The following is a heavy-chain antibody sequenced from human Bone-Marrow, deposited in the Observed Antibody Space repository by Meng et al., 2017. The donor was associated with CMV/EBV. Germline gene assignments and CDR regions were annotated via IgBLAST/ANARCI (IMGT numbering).Heavy chain of an antibody. D-gene: IGHD1-7*01. CDR2: IYYSGNT. V-gene: IGHV4-39*07. CDR3: ARGTIPPKHEFDY. J-gene: IGHJ4*02. Sequence: SETLSLTCTVSGGSISSSSYYWGWIRQPPGKGLEWIGSIYYSGNTKYNPSLKSRVTISVDTSKNQFSLKLSSVTAADTAVYYCARGTIPPKHEFDYWGQGTLVTVSS. CDR1: GGSISSSSYY.